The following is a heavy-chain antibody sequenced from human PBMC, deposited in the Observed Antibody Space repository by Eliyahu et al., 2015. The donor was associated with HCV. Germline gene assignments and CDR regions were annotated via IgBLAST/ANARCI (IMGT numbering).Heavy chain of an antibody. CDR3: AHPHDYYDSSGYPYFDY. V-gene: IGHV2-5*01. D-gene: IGHD3-22*01. CDR2: IYWNDDK. Sequence: QITLKESGPTLVKPTQTLTLTCTFSGFSLSTSGVGVGWIRQPPGKALEWLALIYWNDDKRYSPSLKSRLTITKDTSKNQVVLTMTNMDPVDTATYYCAHPHDYYDSSGYPYFDYWGQGTLVTVSS. J-gene: IGHJ4*02. CDR1: GFSLSTSGVG.